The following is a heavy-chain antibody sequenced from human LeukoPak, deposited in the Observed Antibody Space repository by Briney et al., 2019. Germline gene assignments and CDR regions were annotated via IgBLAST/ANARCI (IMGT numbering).Heavy chain of an antibody. V-gene: IGHV3-21*01. CDR1: GFSFRAYS. CDR3: TRDVGQFVDHDVFDF. Sequence: PGGSLRLSCAASGFSFRAYSMNWVRQAPGKGLEWVSSISPTSWTIYQADSVKGRFTVSRDNAKNSLFLQMNSLRAEDAAVYYCTRDVGQFVDHDVFDFWGQGTMVTVSS. D-gene: IGHD3-10*01. CDR2: ISPTSWTI. J-gene: IGHJ3*01.